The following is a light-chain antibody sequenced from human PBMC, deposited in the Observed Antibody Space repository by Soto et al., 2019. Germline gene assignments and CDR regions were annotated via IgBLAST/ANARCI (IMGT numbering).Light chain of an antibody. CDR1: QSISSW. Sequence: DIQMTQSPSTLSASVGDRVTITCRASQSISSWLAWYQQKPGKAPKLLIYKASSLESGVPSRFSGSGSGTEFTLTISSLQPDDFATYYCQQHSNSPWTFGQGTKVDIK. J-gene: IGKJ1*01. CDR3: QQHSNSPWT. V-gene: IGKV1-5*03. CDR2: KAS.